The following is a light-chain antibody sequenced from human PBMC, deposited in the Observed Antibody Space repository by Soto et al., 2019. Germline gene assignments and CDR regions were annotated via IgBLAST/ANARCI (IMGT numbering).Light chain of an antibody. CDR3: QQYHSPPWT. CDR1: QSVLYSSNNKNY. CDR2: WAS. Sequence: DIVMTQSPDSLAVSLGERATINCKSSQSVLYSSNNKNYLAWYQQKPGQPPKLLIYWASTRESGVPDRFSGSESGEDFNLTISSLQAEEVAVYYCQQYHSPPWTFSQETRVEIK. V-gene: IGKV4-1*01. J-gene: IGKJ1*01.